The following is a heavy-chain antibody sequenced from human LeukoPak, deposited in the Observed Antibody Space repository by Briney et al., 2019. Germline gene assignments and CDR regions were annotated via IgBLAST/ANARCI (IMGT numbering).Heavy chain of an antibody. D-gene: IGHD6-6*01. V-gene: IGHV4-61*01. CDR2: IYYSGST. J-gene: IGHJ6*02. CDR3: ARDVKSHVRRVAYSSSASYYYGMDV. Sequence: SETLSLTCTVSGGAVSSGSYYWSWIRQPPGKGLEWIGYIYYSGSTNYNPSLKSRVTISVDRSKNQFSLKLSSVTAADTAVYYCARDVKSHVRRVAYSSSASYYYGMDVWGQGTTVTVSS. CDR1: GGAVSSGSYY.